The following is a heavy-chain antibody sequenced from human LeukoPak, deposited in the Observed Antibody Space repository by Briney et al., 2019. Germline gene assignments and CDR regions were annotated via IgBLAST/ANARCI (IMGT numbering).Heavy chain of an antibody. D-gene: IGHD3-3*01. CDR3: ARQWGHYDFWSGYQYYFDY. V-gene: IGHV4-39*01. Sequence: PSETLSLTCTVSGGSLSSSSYYWGWIRQPPGKGLEWLGSIYYSGSTYYNPSLKSRVTISVDTSKNQFSLKLSSVTAADTAVYYCARQWGHYDFWSGYQYYFDYWGQGTLVTVSS. J-gene: IGHJ4*02. CDR2: IYYSGST. CDR1: GGSLSSSSYY.